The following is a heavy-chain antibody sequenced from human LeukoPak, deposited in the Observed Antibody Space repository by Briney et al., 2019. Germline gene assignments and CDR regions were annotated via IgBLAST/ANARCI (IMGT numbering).Heavy chain of an antibody. Sequence: SQTLSLTCAVSGGSISSGGYSWSWIRQPPGKSLEWIGYIYHSGSTYYNPSLKSRVTISVDTSKNQFSLKLSSATAADTAVYYCARTRKYSSGLFDYWGQGTLVTVSS. J-gene: IGHJ4*02. CDR2: IYHSGST. V-gene: IGHV4-30-2*02. D-gene: IGHD6-19*01. CDR1: GGSISSGGYS. CDR3: ARTRKYSSGLFDY.